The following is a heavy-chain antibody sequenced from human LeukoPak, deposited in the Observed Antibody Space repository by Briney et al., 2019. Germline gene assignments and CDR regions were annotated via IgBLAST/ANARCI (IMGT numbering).Heavy chain of an antibody. D-gene: IGHD1-26*01. CDR1: GFTFNTYN. J-gene: IGHJ4*02. CDR3: AKVLYYGLRLLRNYFDY. CDR2: ISGSSDII. V-gene: IGHV3-48*02. Sequence: GGSLRLSCAASGFTFNTYNMNWVRQAPGKGLEWISYISGSSDIIYYADSVKGRFTISRDNAKNSVFLQMNSLRDEDTAVYYCAKVLYYGLRLLRNYFDYWGQGTLVTVSS.